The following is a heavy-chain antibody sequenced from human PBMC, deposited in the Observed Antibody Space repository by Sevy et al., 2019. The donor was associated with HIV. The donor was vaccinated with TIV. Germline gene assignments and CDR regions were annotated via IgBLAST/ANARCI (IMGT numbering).Heavy chain of an antibody. Sequence: ASVKVSCKASGGTFSSYAISWVRQAPGQGLEWMGGIIPIFGTANYAKKFQGRVTITPDESTSTAYMELSSLRSEDTAVYYCAREGTAVAGTGYNWFDPWGQGTLVTVSS. J-gene: IGHJ5*02. V-gene: IGHV1-69*13. CDR1: GGTFSSYA. CDR3: AREGTAVAGTGYNWFDP. CDR2: IIPIFGTA. D-gene: IGHD6-19*01.